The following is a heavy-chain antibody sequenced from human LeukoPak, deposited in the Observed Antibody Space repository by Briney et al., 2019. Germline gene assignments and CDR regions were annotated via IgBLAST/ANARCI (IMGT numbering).Heavy chain of an antibody. V-gene: IGHV4-59*01. Sequence: SETLSLTCTVSGGSISSYYWSWIRQPPGKGLEWIGYIYYSGSTNYNPSLKSRVTISVETSKNEFSLKLRSVTAADTAVYYCARVADYYYYMDVWGKGTTVTVSS. CDR1: GGSISSYY. CDR2: IYYSGST. CDR3: ARVADYYYYMDV. J-gene: IGHJ6*03.